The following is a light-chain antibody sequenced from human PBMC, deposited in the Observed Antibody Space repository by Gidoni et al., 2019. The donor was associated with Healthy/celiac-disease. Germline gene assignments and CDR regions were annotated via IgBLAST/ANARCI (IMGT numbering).Light chain of an antibody. Sequence: DIQMTPSPSTLSASVGDRVTITCRASQSISSWLAWYQQKPGKAPKLLIYDASSLESGVPSRFSGSGSGTEFTLTISSLQPDDFATYYCQQYNSYSRTFGQGTKVEIK. CDR3: QQYNSYSRT. V-gene: IGKV1-5*01. CDR1: QSISSW. CDR2: DAS. J-gene: IGKJ1*01.